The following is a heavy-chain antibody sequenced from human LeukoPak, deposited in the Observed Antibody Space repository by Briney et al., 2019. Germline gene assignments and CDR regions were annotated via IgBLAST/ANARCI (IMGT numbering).Heavy chain of an antibody. J-gene: IGHJ6*02. CDR1: GGSISSYY. CDR3: ARDIRKSYCTNGVCYRNYYYYGMDV. CDR2: IYYSGST. D-gene: IGHD2-8*01. V-gene: IGHV4-59*01. Sequence: SETPSLTCTVSGGSISSYYWSWIRQPPGKGLEWIGYIYYSGSTNYNPSLKSRVTISVDTSKNQFSLKLSSVTAADTAVYYCARDIRKSYCTNGVCYRNYYYYGMDVWGQGTTVTVSS.